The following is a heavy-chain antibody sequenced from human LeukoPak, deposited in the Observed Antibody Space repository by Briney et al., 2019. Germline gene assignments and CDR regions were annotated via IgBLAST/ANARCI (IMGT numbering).Heavy chain of an antibody. J-gene: IGHJ4*02. CDR1: GLTFSSYG. V-gene: IGHV3-23*01. Sequence: GGSLRLSCAASGLTFSSYGVMWPRQAPGKGLEWVSGISGSGHRTYYADSVKGRFTISRDNSKSTLYLQMNSLRAEDTAVYYCAKDWGEYFDYVWGSFTSFDSWGQGTLVTVSS. CDR2: ISGSGHRT. D-gene: IGHD3-16*01. CDR3: AKDWGEYFDYVWGSFTSFDS.